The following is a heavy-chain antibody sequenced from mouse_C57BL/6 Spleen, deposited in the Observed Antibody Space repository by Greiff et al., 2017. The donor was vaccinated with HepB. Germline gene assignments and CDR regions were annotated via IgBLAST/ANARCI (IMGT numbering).Heavy chain of an antibody. Sequence: QVQLQQSGAELVRPGTSVKMSCKASGYTFTNYWIGWAKQRPGHGLEWIGDIYPGGGYTNYNEKFKGKATLTADKSSSTAYMQFSSLTSEDSAIYYCARYWDGAMDDWGQGTSVTVSS. CDR2: IYPGGGYT. J-gene: IGHJ4*01. CDR1: GYTFTNYW. D-gene: IGHD4-1*01. CDR3: ARYWDGAMDD. V-gene: IGHV1-63*01.